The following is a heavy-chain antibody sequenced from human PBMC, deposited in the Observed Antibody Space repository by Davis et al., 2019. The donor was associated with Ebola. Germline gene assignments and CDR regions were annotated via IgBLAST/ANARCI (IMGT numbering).Heavy chain of an antibody. Sequence: PSETLSLTCAVSGGSISSGGYSWSWIRQPPGKGLEWIGYIYHSGSTYYNPSLKSRVTISVDTSKNQFSLKLSSVTAADTAVYYCARISRQLGIWFYYYYYMDVWGKGTTVTVSS. J-gene: IGHJ6*03. D-gene: IGHD6-13*01. CDR1: GGSISSGGYS. CDR3: ARISRQLGIWFYYYYYMDV. CDR2: IYHSGST. V-gene: IGHV4-30-2*01.